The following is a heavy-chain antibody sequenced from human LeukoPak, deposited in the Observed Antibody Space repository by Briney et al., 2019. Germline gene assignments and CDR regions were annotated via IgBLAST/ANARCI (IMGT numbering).Heavy chain of an antibody. CDR1: GFTFSSYG. V-gene: IGHV3-30*18. J-gene: IGHJ4*02. CDR2: ISYDGSNK. CDR3: AKDKYGYENLYYFDY. D-gene: IGHD5-12*01. Sequence: GRSLRLSCAASGFTFSSYGMHWVRQAPGKGLGWVAVISYDGSNKYYADSVKGRFTIPRDNSKNTLYLQMNSLRAEDTAVYYCAKDKYGYENLYYFDYWGQGTLVTVSS.